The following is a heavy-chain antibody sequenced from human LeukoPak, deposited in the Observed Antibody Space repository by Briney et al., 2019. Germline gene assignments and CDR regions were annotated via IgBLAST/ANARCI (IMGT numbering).Heavy chain of an antibody. Sequence: SETLSLTCTVSGGSISSGGYYWSWIRQHPGKGLERIGYIYYSGSTYYNPSLKSRVTISVDTSKNQFSLKLSSVTAADTAVYYCARVLGANVVAAGVWFDPWGQGTLVTVSS. J-gene: IGHJ5*02. CDR2: IYYSGST. CDR3: ARVLGANVVAAGVWFDP. V-gene: IGHV4-31*03. CDR1: GGSISSGGYY. D-gene: IGHD2-15*01.